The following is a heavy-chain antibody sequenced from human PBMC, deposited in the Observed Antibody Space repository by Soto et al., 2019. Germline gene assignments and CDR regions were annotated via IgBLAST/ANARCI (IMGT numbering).Heavy chain of an antibody. CDR1: GFTFSNYE. J-gene: IGHJ4*03. CDR3: ARDELGGYFDY. D-gene: IGHD6-6*01. Sequence: GGSLRLSCAASGFTFSNYEMNWVRQAPGKGLEWVSYISSSGSNIYYADSVKGRFTVSRDNAKNSLNLQMNSLRDEDTAVYYCARDELGGYFDYWGQGTLVTVSS. CDR2: ISSSGSNI. V-gene: IGHV3-48*03.